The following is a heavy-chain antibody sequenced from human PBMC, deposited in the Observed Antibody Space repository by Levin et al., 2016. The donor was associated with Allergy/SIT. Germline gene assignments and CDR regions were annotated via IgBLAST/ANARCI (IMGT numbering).Heavy chain of an antibody. D-gene: IGHD2-8*01. V-gene: IGHV4-31*02. CDR3: ARDSGPEYCTSGTCSGGAFDI. Sequence: RQAPGKGLEWIGYIYYSGSPYYNPSLKSRVTISVDTSKNQFSLKLSSVTAADTAVYYCARDSGPEYCTSGTCSGGAFDIWGQGTMVTVSS. J-gene: IGHJ3*02. CDR2: IYYSGSP.